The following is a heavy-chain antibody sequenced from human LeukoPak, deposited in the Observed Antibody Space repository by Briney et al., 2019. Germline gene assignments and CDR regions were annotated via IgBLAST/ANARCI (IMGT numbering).Heavy chain of an antibody. CDR2: ISSSSRQI. CDR3: AKDRGADYYDSSGYYPHAFDI. D-gene: IGHD3-22*01. V-gene: IGHV3-21*04. Sequence: GGSLRLSCAASGFTFSSYGMHWVRQAPGKGLEWVASISSSSRQIYYADSVLGRFTISRDNAKNSLYLQMNSLRAEDMALYYCAKDRGADYYDSSGYYPHAFDIWSQGTMVTVSS. J-gene: IGHJ3*02. CDR1: GFTFSSYG.